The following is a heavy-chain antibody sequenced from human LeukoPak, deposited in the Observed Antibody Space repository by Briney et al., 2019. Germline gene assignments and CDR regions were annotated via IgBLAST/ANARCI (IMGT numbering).Heavy chain of an antibody. CDR3: ARAYYYGSGSYSAFDY. V-gene: IGHV3-33*08. D-gene: IGHD3-10*01. CDR2: IWYDGSNK. CDR1: GFTFSSYA. J-gene: IGHJ4*02. Sequence: GGSLRLSCAASGFTFSSYAMHWVRQAPGKGLEWVAVIWYDGSNKYYADSVKGRFTISRDNSKNTLYLQMNSLRAEDTAVYYCARAYYYGSGSYSAFDYWGQGTLVTVSS.